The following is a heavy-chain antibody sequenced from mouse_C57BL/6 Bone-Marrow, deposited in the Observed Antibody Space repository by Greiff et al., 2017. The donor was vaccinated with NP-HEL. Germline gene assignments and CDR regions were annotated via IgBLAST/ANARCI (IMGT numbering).Heavy chain of an antibody. CDR1: GFNIKDDY. CDR3: TTRWLLLAWFAY. V-gene: IGHV14-4*01. J-gene: IGHJ3*01. Sequence: VQLQQSGAELVRPGASVKLSCTASGFNIKDDYMHWVKQRPEQGLEWIGWIDPENGDTEYASKFQGKATITADTSSNTAYLQLSSLTSEDTAVYYCTTRWLLLAWFAYWGQGTLVTVSA. CDR2: IDPENGDT. D-gene: IGHD2-3*01.